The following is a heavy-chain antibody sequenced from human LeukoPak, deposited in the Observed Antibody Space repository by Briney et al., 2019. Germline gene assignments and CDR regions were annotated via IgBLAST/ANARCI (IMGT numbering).Heavy chain of an antibody. J-gene: IGHJ6*04. CDR2: IYYSGST. CDR1: GGSVSSGSYY. V-gene: IGHV4-61*01. Sequence: SETLSLTCTVSGGSVSSGSYYWSWIRQPPGKGLEWIGYIYYSGSTNYNPSLKSRVTISVDTSKNQFSLKLSSVTAADTAVYYCAGDRRIAVAGTRYYYYGMDVWGKGTTVTVSS. D-gene: IGHD6-19*01. CDR3: AGDRRIAVAGTRYYYYGMDV.